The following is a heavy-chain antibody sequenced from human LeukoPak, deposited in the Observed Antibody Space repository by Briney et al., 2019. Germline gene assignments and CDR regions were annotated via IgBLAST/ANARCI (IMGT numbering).Heavy chain of an antibody. CDR2: IYYSGGT. CDR3: ARGVYYYDSSGYPGVASYYFDY. D-gene: IGHD3-22*01. Sequence: SETLSLTCTVSGASISGYYWSWIRQPPGEGLEWIGYIYYSGGTNYNPSLKSGVAISVDTSKSQFSLKLTSVTAADTAVYYCARGVYYYDSSGYPGVASYYFDYWGQGTLVTVSS. V-gene: IGHV4-59*01. J-gene: IGHJ4*02. CDR1: GASISGYY.